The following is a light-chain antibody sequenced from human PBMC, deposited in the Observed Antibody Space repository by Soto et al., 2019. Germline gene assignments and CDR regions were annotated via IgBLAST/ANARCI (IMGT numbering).Light chain of an antibody. CDR1: QSIRNN. V-gene: IGKV3-15*01. CDR3: QQYKNWPPIT. J-gene: IGKJ4*01. Sequence: EIVMTQSPATLSVSPGERATLSCRASQSIRNNLAWYQQKLGQAPRLLIYSASIRATGIPARFSSSGSGTEFTLTISSLQSEDFAVYYCQQYKNWPPITFGGGTKVEIK. CDR2: SAS.